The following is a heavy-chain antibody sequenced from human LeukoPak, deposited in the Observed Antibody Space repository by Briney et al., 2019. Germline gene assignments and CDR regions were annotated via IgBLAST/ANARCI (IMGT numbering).Heavy chain of an antibody. Sequence: GESLKISCTGSGYTFTNYWIGWVRQMPGKGLEWMGLIHPGDSETKYSLSFQGQVTISVDKSINTAHLQWSSLKASDTAMYYCARLINGHNFDYWGQGTLVTVSS. CDR1: GYTFTNYW. CDR2: IHPGDSET. D-gene: IGHD2-8*01. J-gene: IGHJ4*02. CDR3: ARLINGHNFDY. V-gene: IGHV5-51*01.